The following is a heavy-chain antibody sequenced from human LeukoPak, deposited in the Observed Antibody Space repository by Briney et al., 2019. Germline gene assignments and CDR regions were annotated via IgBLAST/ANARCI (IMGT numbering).Heavy chain of an antibody. CDR3: AKTDCTSSSCYTIDS. Sequence: GGSLRLSCAASGFTFSSYSMNWARQAPGKGLEWVSSISSSSSYIYYADSGKGRFTISRDNSKNTVHLQMSSLRVEDTAVYYCAKTDCTSSSCYTIDSWGQGTLVTVSS. V-gene: IGHV3-21*04. D-gene: IGHD2-2*02. CDR1: GFTFSSYS. J-gene: IGHJ4*02. CDR2: ISSSSSYI.